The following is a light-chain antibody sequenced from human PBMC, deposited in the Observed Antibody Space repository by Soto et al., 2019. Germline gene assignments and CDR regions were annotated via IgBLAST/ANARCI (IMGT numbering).Light chain of an antibody. Sequence: EAVLTQSPATLSASPGERATLPCRASQSVATNLAWYQQRPGQAPRLLIYGASKRAVGLPARFSGSGSGTEFTLTITSLQSEDFAVYYCQQYNNWPQTFGQGTKVDIK. CDR2: GAS. J-gene: IGKJ1*01. V-gene: IGKV3-15*01. CDR1: QSVATN. CDR3: QQYNNWPQT.